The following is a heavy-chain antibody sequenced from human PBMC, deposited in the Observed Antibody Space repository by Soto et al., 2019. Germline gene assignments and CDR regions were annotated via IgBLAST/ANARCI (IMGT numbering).Heavy chain of an antibody. CDR2: IWYDGRIE. CDR3: ARSDCGGQCACDY. CDR1: GFTVSSNY. D-gene: IGHD2-21*01. J-gene: IGHJ4*02. V-gene: IGHV3-33*08. Sequence: GGSLRLSCAASGFTVSSNYMSWVRQAPGKGLEWVSVIWYDGRIENYADSVKGRFSVSRDNSKSTVSLHMSSLRVEDTAIYYCARSDCGGQCACDYWGQGTLVTVSS.